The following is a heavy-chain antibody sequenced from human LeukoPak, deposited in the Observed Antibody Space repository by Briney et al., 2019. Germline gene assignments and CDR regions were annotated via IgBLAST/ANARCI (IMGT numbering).Heavy chain of an antibody. CDR2: IKEDGREE. V-gene: IGHV3-7*04. Sequence: GGSLRLSCAASGFTFSRYWMSWVRQARGKGLEYMANIKEDGREEYYVDSVKGGFTISRDNARNSLFLQMNSLRVDAPAVYYCARDTSAERGQQLANWGQGTLVTVSS. J-gene: IGHJ4*02. D-gene: IGHD6-13*01. CDR3: ARDTSAERGQQLAN. CDR1: GFTFSRYW.